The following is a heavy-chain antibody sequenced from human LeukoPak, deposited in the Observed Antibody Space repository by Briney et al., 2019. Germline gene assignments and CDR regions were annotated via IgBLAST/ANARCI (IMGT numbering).Heavy chain of an antibody. CDR1: GGSFSGYY. J-gene: IGHJ3*02. CDR2: INHSGST. D-gene: IGHD2-21*01. CDR3: ARGGSYCGDDCYSDDAFDI. V-gene: IGHV4-34*01. Sequence: SETLSLTCADYGGSFSGYYWSWIRQPPGKGLEWIGEINHSGSTNYNPPLKSRVTISVDTSKNQFSLKLSSVTAADTAVYYCARGGSYCGDDCYSDDAFDIWGQGTMATVSS.